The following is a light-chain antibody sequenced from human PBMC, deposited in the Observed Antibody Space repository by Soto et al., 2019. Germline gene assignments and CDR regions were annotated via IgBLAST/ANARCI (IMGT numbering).Light chain of an antibody. CDR1: QSVSSY. J-gene: IGKJ2*01. V-gene: IGKV3-11*01. CDR2: DAS. Sequence: EIVLTQSPATLSLSPGERATLSCRASQSVSSYLACNQRKPGQAPRLLIYDASNRATGIPARFSGSGSGTDFTLTISSLEPEDFAVYYCQQRSNWPLMYTFGQGTKLEIK. CDR3: QQRSNWPLMYT.